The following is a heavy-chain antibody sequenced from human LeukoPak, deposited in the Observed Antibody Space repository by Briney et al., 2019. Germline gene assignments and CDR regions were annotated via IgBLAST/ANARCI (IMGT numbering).Heavy chain of an antibody. V-gene: IGHV3-11*03. J-gene: IGHJ4*02. Sequence: GGSLRLSCAASGFTFSDYYMSWLRQAPGKGLEGVSYISGSSSFTKYADSVKGRFTISRDNAKNSLYLQMSSLRAEDTAVYYCARWFGSGSYYGYWGQGTLVTVSS. CDR3: ARWFGSGSYYGY. CDR1: GFTFSDYY. CDR2: ISGSSSFT. D-gene: IGHD3-10*01.